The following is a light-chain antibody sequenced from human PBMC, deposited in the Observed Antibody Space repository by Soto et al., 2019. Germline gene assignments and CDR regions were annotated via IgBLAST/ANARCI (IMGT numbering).Light chain of an antibody. CDR2: DAS. J-gene: IGKJ1*01. CDR3: HQRANWPRT. CDR1: QSVSSY. Sequence: IVLTQSPATLSLSPGERATLSCRASQSVSSYLAWYQHKPGQAPRLLIYDASNRATGIPARFSGSGSGTDFTLTISSLEPEDFALYYGHQRANWPRTFGQGTKVEIK. V-gene: IGKV3-11*01.